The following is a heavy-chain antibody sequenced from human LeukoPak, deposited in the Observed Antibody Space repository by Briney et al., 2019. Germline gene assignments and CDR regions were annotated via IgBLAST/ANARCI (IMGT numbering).Heavy chain of an antibody. CDR2: IYYIGRT. V-gene: IGHV4-59*01. J-gene: IGHJ4*02. D-gene: IGHD3-10*01. Sequence: SETLSLTCTVSGDSISSYYWSWIRQPPGKGLEWIGYIYYIGRTNYNPSLKSRVTISVDTAKNQFSLKLSSVTAADTAVYYCARGYYGSGSFFDYWGQGTLVTVSS. CDR1: GDSISSYY. CDR3: ARGYYGSGSFFDY.